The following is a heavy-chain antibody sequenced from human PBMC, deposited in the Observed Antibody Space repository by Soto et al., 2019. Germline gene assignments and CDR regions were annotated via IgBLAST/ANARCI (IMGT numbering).Heavy chain of an antibody. CDR2: IWYDGSNK. V-gene: IGHV3-33*01. Sequence: QVQLVESGGGVVQPGRSLRLSCAASGFTFSSYGRHWVRQAPGKGLEWVAVIWYDGSNKYYADSVKGRFTISRDNSKNTLYLQMNSLRAEDTAVYYCARVVRGSSWMPLDYWGQGTLVTVSS. CDR3: ARVVRGSSWMPLDY. J-gene: IGHJ4*02. CDR1: GFTFSSYG. D-gene: IGHD6-13*01.